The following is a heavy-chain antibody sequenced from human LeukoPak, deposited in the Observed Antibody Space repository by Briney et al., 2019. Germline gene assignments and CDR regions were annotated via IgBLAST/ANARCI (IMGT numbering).Heavy chain of an antibody. CDR2: IKHGERT. CDR1: GGSFSGFF. D-gene: IGHD3-3*01. V-gene: IGHV4-34*01. CDR3: ARSTYHDFWSGYYTGFLVDY. Sequence: SETLSLTCAVYGGSFSGFFWSWIRQPPGKGLEWIGEIKHGERTDYNPSLKSRVTISVDTSKNQFSLKLSSVTAADTAVYYCARSTYHDFWSGYYTGFLVDYWGRGTLVTVSS. J-gene: IGHJ4*02.